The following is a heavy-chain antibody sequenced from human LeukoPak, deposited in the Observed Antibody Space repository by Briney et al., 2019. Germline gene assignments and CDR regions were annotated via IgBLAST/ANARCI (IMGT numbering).Heavy chain of an antibody. Sequence: GGSLRLSCAASGFTFSSYSMNWVRQAPGKGLEWVSSISSSSSYIYYADSVKGRFTISRDNAKNSLYLQMNSLRAEDTAVYYCARDRYSSGWYEFWEVWFDPWGQGTLVTVSS. V-gene: IGHV3-21*01. CDR1: GFTFSSYS. D-gene: IGHD6-19*01. CDR3: ARDRYSSGWYEFWEVWFDP. CDR2: ISSSSSYI. J-gene: IGHJ5*02.